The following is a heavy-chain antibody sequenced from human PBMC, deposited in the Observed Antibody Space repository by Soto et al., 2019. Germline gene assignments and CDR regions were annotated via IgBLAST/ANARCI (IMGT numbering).Heavy chain of an antibody. D-gene: IGHD3-3*01. CDR3: ASSYYDFWSGLNWFDP. V-gene: IGHV4-39*01. Sequence: AETLSLTCTVFGGSSSSSSYYCGWIRQPPGKGLEWIGSIYYSGSTYYNPSLKSRVTISVDTSKNQFSLKLSSVTAADTAVYYCASSYYDFWSGLNWFDPWGQGTLVTVSS. CDR2: IYYSGST. J-gene: IGHJ5*02. CDR1: GGSSSSSSYY.